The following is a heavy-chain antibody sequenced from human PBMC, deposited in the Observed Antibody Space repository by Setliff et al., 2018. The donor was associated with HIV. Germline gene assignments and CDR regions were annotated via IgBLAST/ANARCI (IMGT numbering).Heavy chain of an antibody. CDR3: AVSRGYSYGFGY. J-gene: IGHJ4*02. CDR2: INHSGST. Sequence: SETLSLTCAVYGGSFSGYYWSWIRQPPGKGLEWIGEINHSGSTNYNPSLKSRVTISVDTSKNQFSLKLSSVTAADTAVYYCAVSRGYSYGFGYWGQGALVTVSS. D-gene: IGHD5-18*01. CDR1: GGSFSGYY. V-gene: IGHV4-34*01.